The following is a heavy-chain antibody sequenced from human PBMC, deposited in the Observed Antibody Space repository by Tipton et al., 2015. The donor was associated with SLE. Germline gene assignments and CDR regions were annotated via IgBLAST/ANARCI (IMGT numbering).Heavy chain of an antibody. CDR2: IYTSGST. J-gene: IGHJ6*02. V-gene: IGHV4-61*09. Sequence: TLSLTCTVSGGSISSGSYYWSWIRPPAGKGLEWIGHIYTSGSTNYNPSLKSRVTISVDTSQNQFSLKLSSVTAADTAVYYCARVVAAAPYYYYGMDVWGQGTTVTVSS. CDR1: GGSISSGSYY. CDR3: ARVVAAAPYYYYGMDV. D-gene: IGHD6-13*01.